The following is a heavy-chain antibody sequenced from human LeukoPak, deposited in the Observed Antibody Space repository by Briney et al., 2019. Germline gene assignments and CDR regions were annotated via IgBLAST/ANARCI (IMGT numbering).Heavy chain of an antibody. J-gene: IGHJ6*02. V-gene: IGHV3-21*01. CDR3: AREGYYSGMDV. CDR2: IGSSISYI. CDR1: GFTFSSYS. Sequence: TGRSLRLSCAASGFTFSSYSMRWVRQAPGKGLEWVSFIGSSISYISYADSVKGRFTISRDNAKNSLYLQMNSLRAEDTAVYYCAREGYYSGMDVWGQGTTVTVSS.